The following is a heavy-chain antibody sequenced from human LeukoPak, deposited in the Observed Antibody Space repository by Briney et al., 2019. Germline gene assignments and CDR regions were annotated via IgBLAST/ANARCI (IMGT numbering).Heavy chain of an antibody. CDR2: ISYDGSIK. J-gene: IGHJ4*02. V-gene: IGHV3-30-3*01. CDR3: ARDIGYRSRGSCPLDY. CDR1: GFTFTNYA. D-gene: IGHD2-15*01. Sequence: GGSLSLSLAASGFTFTNYAIHWVRQAPGKGLEWVALISYDGSIKYYADSVKGRFTISRDNSKNTLYLQMNSLRAEDTAVYYCARDIGYRSRGSCPLDYWGQGTLVTVSS.